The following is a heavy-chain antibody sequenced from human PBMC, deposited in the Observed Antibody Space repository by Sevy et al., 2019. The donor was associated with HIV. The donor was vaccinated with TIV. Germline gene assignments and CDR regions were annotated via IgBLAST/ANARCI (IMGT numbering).Heavy chain of an antibody. D-gene: IGHD2-2*01. CDR2: INHTGSL. CDR1: GGSFSGYF. Sequence: SETLSLTCAVSGGSFSGYFWNWIRQSPGKGLEWIGEINHTGSLKYNPSLKSRVTISVNASKSQLSLHLRSVTAADTAVYCCAGGRQAYVVVVPSTVPFDYWGRGTLVTVST. CDR3: AGGRQAYVVVVPSTVPFDY. J-gene: IGHJ4*02. V-gene: IGHV4-34*01.